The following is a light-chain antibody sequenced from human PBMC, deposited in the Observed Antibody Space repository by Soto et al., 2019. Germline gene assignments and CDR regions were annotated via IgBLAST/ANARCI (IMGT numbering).Light chain of an antibody. J-gene: IGKJ1*01. CDR2: LGS. CDR3: LQYNGYYRT. V-gene: IGKV2-28*01. CDR1: QSLLNSNGYNY. Sequence: IVLTQSPLSLPVTPGEPASISCRSSQSLLNSNGYNYLDWYLQKPGQSPQVLIYLGSNRASGVPDRFSGSGSGTTFTLTISSLQSDDFATYYCLQYNGYYRTFGQGTKVEIK.